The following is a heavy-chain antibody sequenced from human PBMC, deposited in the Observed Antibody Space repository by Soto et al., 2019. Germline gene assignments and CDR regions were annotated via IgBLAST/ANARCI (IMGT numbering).Heavy chain of an antibody. J-gene: IGHJ6*02. CDR1: GGSISSSSYY. D-gene: IGHD6-13*01. CDR2: IYYSGST. V-gene: IGHV4-39*01. CDR3: ARHTAAAALRYYGMDV. Sequence: SETLSLTCTVSGGSISSSSYYWGWIHQPPGKGLEWIGSIYYSGSTYYNPSLKSRVTISVDTSKNQFSLKLSSVTAADTAVYYCARHTAAAALRYYGMDVWGQGTTVTVSS.